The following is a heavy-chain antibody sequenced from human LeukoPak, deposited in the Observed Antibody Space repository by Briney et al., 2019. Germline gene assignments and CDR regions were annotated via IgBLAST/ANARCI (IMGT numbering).Heavy chain of an antibody. CDR3: AGLGASGNGYLSWFDP. D-gene: IGHD3-22*01. CDR1: GASISSSPNY. Sequence: PSETLSLTCSVSGASISSSPNYWGWIRQPPGKGLEWIGSIYYSGNTYYNPSLKSRVTISVDTSKNQFSLKLSSVTAADTAVYYCAGLGASGNGYLSWFDPWGQGTLVTVSS. V-gene: IGHV4-39*07. CDR2: IYYSGNT. J-gene: IGHJ5*02.